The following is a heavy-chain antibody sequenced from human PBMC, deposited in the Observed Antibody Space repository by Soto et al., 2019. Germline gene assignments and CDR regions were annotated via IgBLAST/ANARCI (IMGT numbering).Heavy chain of an antibody. V-gene: IGHV3-30-3*01. CDR2: ISYDGSNK. CDR1: GFTFSSYA. J-gene: IGHJ4*02. D-gene: IGHD5-12*01. Sequence: GGSLRLSCAASGFTFSSYAMHWVRQAPGKGLEWVAVISYDGSNKYYADSVKGRFTISRDNSKNTLYLQMNSLRAEDTAVYYCARGPSPGYSGYEFDNWGQGTPVTVSS. CDR3: ARGPSPGYSGYEFDN.